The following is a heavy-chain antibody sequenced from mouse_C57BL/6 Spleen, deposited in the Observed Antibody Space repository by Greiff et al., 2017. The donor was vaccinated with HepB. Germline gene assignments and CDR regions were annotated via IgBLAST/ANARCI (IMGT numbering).Heavy chain of an antibody. D-gene: IGHD2-10*02. Sequence: EVMLVESGGGLVKPGGSLKLSCAASGFTFSDYGMHWVRQAPEKGLEWVAYISSGSSTIYYADTVKGRFTISRDNAKNTLFLQMTSLRSEDTAMYYCARPRGAGVYYAMDYWGQGTSVTVSS. CDR1: GFTFSDYG. J-gene: IGHJ4*01. CDR3: ARPRGAGVYYAMDY. CDR2: ISSGSSTI. V-gene: IGHV5-17*01.